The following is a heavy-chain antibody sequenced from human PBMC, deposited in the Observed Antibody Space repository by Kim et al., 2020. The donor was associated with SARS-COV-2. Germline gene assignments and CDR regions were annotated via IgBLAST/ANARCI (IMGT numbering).Heavy chain of an antibody. CDR3: AKGLQSHAYCVAMDV. V-gene: IGHV3-23*01. J-gene: IGHJ6*02. Sequence: GGSLRLSCEGSGFDFDTFAITWVRQVPGKGLEWVSRITAHNVVLYYAASVKGRFTATRDNSRAYLHMRDLRAEDTAIYYCAKGLQSHAYCVAMDVWGQGTAVTVTS. CDR1: GFDFDTFA. D-gene: IGHD3-16*01. CDR2: ITAHNVVL.